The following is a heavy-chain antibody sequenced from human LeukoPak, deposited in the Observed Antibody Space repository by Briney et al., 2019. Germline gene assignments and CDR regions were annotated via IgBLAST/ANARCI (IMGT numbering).Heavy chain of an antibody. D-gene: IGHD1-26*01. Sequence: ASVKVSCKASGYTFTSYYMYWVRQAPGKGLEWMGGFDPEDGETIYAQKFQGRVTMTEDTSTDTAYMELCSLRSEDTAVYYCATDRDRGSHGAFDIWAKGQWSPSLQ. CDR2: FDPEDGET. CDR3: ATDRDRGSHGAFDI. V-gene: IGHV1-24*01. J-gene: IGHJ3*02. CDR1: GYTFTSYY.